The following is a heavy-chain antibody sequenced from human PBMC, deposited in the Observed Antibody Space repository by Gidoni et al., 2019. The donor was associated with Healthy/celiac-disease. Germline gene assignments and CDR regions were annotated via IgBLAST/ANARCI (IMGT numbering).Heavy chain of an antibody. V-gene: IGHV4-39*01. D-gene: IGHD3-22*01. J-gene: IGHJ4*02. CDR2: IYYSGST. CDR1: GGSISSSSYY. Sequence: QLQLQASGPGLVKPSETLSLTCTVSGGSISSSSYYWGWIRQPPGKGLEWIGSIYYSGSTYYNPSLKSRVTISVDTSKNQFSLKLSSVTAADTAVYYCARPLSDSSGSPLGWGQGTLVTVSS. CDR3: ARPLSDSSGSPLG.